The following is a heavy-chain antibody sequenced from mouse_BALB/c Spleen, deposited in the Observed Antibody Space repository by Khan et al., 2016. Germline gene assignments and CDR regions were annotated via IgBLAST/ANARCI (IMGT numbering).Heavy chain of an antibody. CDR3: ASPDGYDGAWYFDI. V-gene: IGHV5-12-1*01. D-gene: IGHD2-2*01. CDR1: GFAFSSYD. Sequence: EVELVESGGGLVKPGGSLKLSCAASGFAFSSYDMSWVRQTPEKRLEWVAYISSAGGSTYYPDNVKGRFTIPRDNAKNTLYLQMSSLKSEDTAMYYCASPDGYDGAWYFDIWGEGTTVTVSS. CDR2: ISSAGGST. J-gene: IGHJ1*01.